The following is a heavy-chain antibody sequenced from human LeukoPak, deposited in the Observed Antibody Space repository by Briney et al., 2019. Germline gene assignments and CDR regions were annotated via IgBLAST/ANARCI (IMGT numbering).Heavy chain of an antibody. CDR2: ITGSGQTK. J-gene: IGHJ4*02. D-gene: IGHD3-22*01. CDR1: GFSFSDYA. CDR3: AKESLVVIESYFDN. Sequence: PGGSLRLSCLVSGFSFSDYAMSWVRRGPGEGLEWVSAITGSGQTKYYTDSVKGRFTMSRDNSKNTLYLQMNSLRDEDTAEYFCAKESLVVIESYFDNWGQGTLVLVSS. V-gene: IGHV3-23*01.